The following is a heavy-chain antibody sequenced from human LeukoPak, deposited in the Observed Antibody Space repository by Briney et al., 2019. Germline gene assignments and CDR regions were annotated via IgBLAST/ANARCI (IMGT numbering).Heavy chain of an antibody. Sequence: GGSLRLSCAASGFTFSNYAMSWVRQAPGKGLEWVSGIGAGGTFTYYADSLKGRFTISRDNAKNSLYLQMNSLRAEDTAVYYCARDLAWDAFDIWGQGTMVTVSS. V-gene: IGHV3-21*01. CDR3: ARDLAWDAFDI. CDR1: GFTFSNYA. CDR2: IGAGGTFT. J-gene: IGHJ3*02.